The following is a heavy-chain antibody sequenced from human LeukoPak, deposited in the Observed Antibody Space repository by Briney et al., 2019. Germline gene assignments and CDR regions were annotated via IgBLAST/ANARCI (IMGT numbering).Heavy chain of an antibody. CDR1: GVSITNTNY. V-gene: IGHV4-4*02. D-gene: IGHD2-15*01. J-gene: IGHJ4*02. CDR2: VNLQGST. Sequence: SETLSLTCGVSGVSITNTNYWTWVRQPPGKGLEWIGEVNLQGSTNYNPSLMGRVAISVDTSENHISLQLTSVTAADTAVYYCARVGYCSGGSCYFTWDYWGQGTLVTVSS. CDR3: ARVGYCSGGSCYFTWDY.